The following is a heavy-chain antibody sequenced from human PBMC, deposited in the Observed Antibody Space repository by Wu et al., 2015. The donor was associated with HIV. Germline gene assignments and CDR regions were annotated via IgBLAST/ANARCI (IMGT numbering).Heavy chain of an antibody. V-gene: IGHV1-46*03. CDR3: GRDASYGYGRRTWLGY. Sequence: QVQRGASLGREVKKPGASVKVSCKASGYTFTSYYMHWVRQAPGQGLEWMGIINPSGGSTNYAQRFQGRVTMTRDTSTSTVYMELSSLRSEDTAVYYCGRDASYGYGRRTWLGYWGQGTLVSVSS. CDR1: GYTFTSYY. J-gene: IGHJ4*02. CDR2: INPSGGST. D-gene: IGHD5-18*01.